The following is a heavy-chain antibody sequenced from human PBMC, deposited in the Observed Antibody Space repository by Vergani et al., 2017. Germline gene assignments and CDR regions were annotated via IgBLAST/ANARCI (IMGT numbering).Heavy chain of an antibody. CDR1: GGSISSGGYY. V-gene: IGHV4-31*03. CDR2: IYYSGST. J-gene: IGHJ4*02. Sequence: QVQLQESGPGLVKPSQTLSLTRTVSGGSISSGGYYWSWIRQHPGKGREWIGYIYYSGSTNYNPSLKSRVTISVDTSKNQFSLKLSSVTAADTAVYYCAREKFGGPDYWGQGTLVTVSS. CDR3: AREKFGGPDY. D-gene: IGHD3-10*01.